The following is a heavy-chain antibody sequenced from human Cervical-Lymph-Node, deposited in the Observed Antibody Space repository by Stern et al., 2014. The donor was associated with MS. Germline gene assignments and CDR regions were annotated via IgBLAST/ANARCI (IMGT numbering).Heavy chain of an antibody. CDR2: ISWNRCII. D-gene: IGHD6-13*01. Sequence: VQLEESGGGLVQPGRSLRLSCAASGFTFDDYAMHWVRQAPGKGLEWVSGISWNRCIIGYADSVKGRFTISRDNAKNSLYLQMNSLRAEDTALYYCFPEAAGTAVGYWGQGTLVTVSS. V-gene: IGHV3-9*01. CDR3: FPEAAGTAVGY. J-gene: IGHJ4*02. CDR1: GFTFDDYA.